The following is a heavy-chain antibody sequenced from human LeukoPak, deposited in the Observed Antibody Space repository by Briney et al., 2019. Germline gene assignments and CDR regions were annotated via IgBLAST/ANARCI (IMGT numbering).Heavy chain of an antibody. V-gene: IGHV4-59*01. CDR1: GGSITSYY. CDR2: MYHSGTT. D-gene: IGHD1-26*01. CDR3: ARGLGWGATIFDY. J-gene: IGHJ4*02. Sequence: ETLSLTCTVSGGSITSYYWTWIRQPPGKGLEWIGYMYHSGTTSNNPSLKSRVTISVDTSKNQFSLKLRSVTAADTAVYYCARGLGWGATIFDYWGQGTLVTVSS.